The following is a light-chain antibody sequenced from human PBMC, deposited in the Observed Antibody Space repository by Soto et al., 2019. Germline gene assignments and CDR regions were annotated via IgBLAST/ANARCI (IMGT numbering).Light chain of an antibody. V-gene: IGKV1-5*03. J-gene: IGKJ1*01. CDR2: KSS. CDR3: QHYNSYAEA. CDR1: QTIRSW. Sequence: DIQMTQSPSTLSGSVGDRVTITCRARQTIRSWLAWYQQKPGKAPKLLIYKSSTLKSGVPSRFRGSGSGIEFTVTISSLQPDDCATYYCQHYNSYAEAFGQGTKVELK.